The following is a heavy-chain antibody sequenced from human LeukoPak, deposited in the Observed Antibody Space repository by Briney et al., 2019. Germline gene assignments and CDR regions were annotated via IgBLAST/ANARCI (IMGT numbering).Heavy chain of an antibody. CDR3: ASRALVVPAAKDAFDI. CDR1: GGTFSSYA. V-gene: IGHV1-69*13. Sequence: SAKVSCKASGGTFSSYAISWVRQAPGQGLEWMGGIIPIFGTANYAQKFQGRVTITADESTSTAYMELSSLRSEDTAVYYCASRALVVPAAKDAFDIWGQGTMVTVSS. J-gene: IGHJ3*02. CDR2: IIPIFGTA. D-gene: IGHD2-2*01.